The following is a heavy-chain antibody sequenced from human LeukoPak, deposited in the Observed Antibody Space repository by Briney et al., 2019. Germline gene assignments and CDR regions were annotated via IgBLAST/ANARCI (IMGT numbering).Heavy chain of an antibody. CDR2: IRNKAYGGTT. CDR1: GFTFGDYA. V-gene: IGHV3-49*04. Sequence: GGTLRLSCTASGFTFGDYAMSWVRQAPGKGLEWVGFIRNKAYGGTTEYAASVKGRFTISRDDSKSIAYLQMNSLKTEDTAVYYCTRDLLAGDYYGSGNLGYWGQGTLVTVSS. J-gene: IGHJ4*02. D-gene: IGHD3-10*01. CDR3: TRDLLAGDYYGSGNLGY.